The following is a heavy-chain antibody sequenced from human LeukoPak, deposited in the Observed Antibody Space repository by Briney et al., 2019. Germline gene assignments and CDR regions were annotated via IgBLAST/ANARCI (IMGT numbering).Heavy chain of an antibody. V-gene: IGHV4-34*01. J-gene: IGHJ4*02. D-gene: IGHD2-15*01. Sequence: SETLSLTCAVYGGSFSGYYWSWIRQPPGKGLEWIGEINHSGSTNYNPSLKSRVTISVDTSKNQFSLKLSSVTAADTAVYYCARDRVMACNGYGCSGYASWGQGTLVTVSS. CDR1: GGSFSGYY. CDR2: INHSGST. CDR3: ARDRVMACNGYGCSGYAS.